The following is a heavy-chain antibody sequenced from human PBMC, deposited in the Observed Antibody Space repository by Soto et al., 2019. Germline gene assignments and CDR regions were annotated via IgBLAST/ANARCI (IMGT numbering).Heavy chain of an antibody. Sequence: QVQLQESGPGLVKPSQTLSLTCTVSGGSISSGDYYWCWIRQPPGKGLEWIGYIYYSGSTYYNPSLKSRVTISADKSKNQFSLKLSSVTAADTAVYYCARVGGVLLWFGELFPGDNWFDPWGQGTLVTVSS. CDR3: ARVGGVLLWFGELFPGDNWFDP. V-gene: IGHV4-30-4*01. J-gene: IGHJ5*02. CDR1: GGSISSGDYY. CDR2: IYYSGST. D-gene: IGHD3-10*01.